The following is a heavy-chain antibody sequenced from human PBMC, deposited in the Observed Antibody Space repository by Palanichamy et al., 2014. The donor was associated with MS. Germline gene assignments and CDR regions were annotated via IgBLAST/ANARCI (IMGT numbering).Heavy chain of an antibody. J-gene: IGHJ4*02. CDR1: GFSFSSYG. CDR2: ISGIGDHT. V-gene: IGHV3-23*01. D-gene: IGHD3-10*01. CDR3: AKEYYYGSGTYSY. Sequence: EVQVLESGGGLVQPGGSLRLSCAASGFSFSSYGMSWVRQAPGKGLEWVSTISGIGDHTYYADSVKGRFTIFRDNSKNTLFLQMNSLRAEDTAVYYCAKEYYYGSGTYSYWGQGTLVTVSS.